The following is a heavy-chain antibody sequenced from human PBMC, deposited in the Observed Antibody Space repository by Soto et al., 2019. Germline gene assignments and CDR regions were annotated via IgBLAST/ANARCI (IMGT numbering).Heavy chain of an antibody. J-gene: IGHJ4*02. V-gene: IGHV3-15*01. CDR1: GFTFSNAW. Sequence: GGSLRLSCTGSGFTFSNAWMTWVRQGPGKGLEWVGRIKSRVDGGTTDYAVSVKGRFIISRDDSKNTLYLQMNSLKPEDTGLYYCTTDPRGAFWSPLADFGGQGTQVTVSS. CDR2: IKSRVDGGTT. CDR3: TTDPRGAFWSPLADF. D-gene: IGHD3-3*01.